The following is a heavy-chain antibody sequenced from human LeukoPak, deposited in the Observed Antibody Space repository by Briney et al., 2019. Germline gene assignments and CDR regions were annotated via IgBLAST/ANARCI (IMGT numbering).Heavy chain of an antibody. Sequence: SETLSLTCAVYGGSFSGYYWSWIREAPGKGLEGIGEINHSGSTNYNPSLKSRVTISVDTSKNQFSLKLSSVTAADTAVYYCARGPLYYYDSSGYYGYWGQGTLVTVSS. CDR2: INHSGST. J-gene: IGHJ4*02. CDR3: ARGPLYYYDSSGYYGY. CDR1: GGSFSGYY. V-gene: IGHV4-34*01. D-gene: IGHD3-22*01.